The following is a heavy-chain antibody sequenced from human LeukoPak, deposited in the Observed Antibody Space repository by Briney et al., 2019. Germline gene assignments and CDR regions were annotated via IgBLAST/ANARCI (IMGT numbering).Heavy chain of an antibody. CDR2: FDPEDGET. CDR1: GYTLTELS. CDR3: ATAVGSSDYYFDY. D-gene: IGHD1-26*01. Sequence: EASVKVSCKVSGYTLTELSMHWVRQAPGKGREWMGGFDPEDGETIYAQKFQGRVTMTEDTSTDTAYMELSSLRSEDTAVYYCATAVGSSDYYFDYWGQGTLVTVSS. J-gene: IGHJ4*02. V-gene: IGHV1-24*01.